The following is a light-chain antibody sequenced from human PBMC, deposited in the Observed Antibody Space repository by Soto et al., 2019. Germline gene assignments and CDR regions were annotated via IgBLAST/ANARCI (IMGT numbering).Light chain of an antibody. J-gene: IGLJ1*01. CDR2: EVS. CDR3: NSYTTSSTYV. CDR1: SSDIGSYNR. V-gene: IGLV2-14*01. Sequence: ALTQPASVSGSPGQSITISCTGTSSDIGSYNRVSWYQQPPGTAPKLMIYEVSNRPSGVSNSFSGSKSGNTASLTISGLQAEDEADYFCNSYTTSSTYVFGTGTKVTVL.